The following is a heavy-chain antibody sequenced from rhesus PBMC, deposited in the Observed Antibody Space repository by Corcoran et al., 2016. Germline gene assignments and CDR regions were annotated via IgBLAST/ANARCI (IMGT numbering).Heavy chain of an antibody. V-gene: IGHV4-99*02. CDR2: ISGKNGKT. J-gene: IGHJ4*01. D-gene: IGHD2-39*01. CDR3: AREASTYWH. Sequence: QVQLQESGPGLVKASETLSLTCAVSGYSISSGYYWGWIRQPPGKGLEYIGYISGKNGKTYYNPSLESRVTISKDTSKNQFSLKLTSVTAADTAVYYCAREASTYWHWGQGVLVTVSS. CDR1: GYSISSGYY.